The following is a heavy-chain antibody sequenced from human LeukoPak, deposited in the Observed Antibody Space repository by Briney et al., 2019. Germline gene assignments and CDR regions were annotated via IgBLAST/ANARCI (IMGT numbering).Heavy chain of an antibody. CDR2: IKQDGSET. CDR1: VXTMTNYW. D-gene: IGHD2-15*01. J-gene: IGHJ6*02. Sequence: GGSLRLSCKVSVXTMTNYWMSWVRQAPGKGLEWVANIKQDGSETHYVDSVKGRFTISRDNSKSTLYLQVNSLRAEDTAVYYCARISCTGGNCRPYSYYDMDVWGQGTTVTVSS. CDR3: ARISCTGGNCRPYSYYDMDV. V-gene: IGHV3-7*02.